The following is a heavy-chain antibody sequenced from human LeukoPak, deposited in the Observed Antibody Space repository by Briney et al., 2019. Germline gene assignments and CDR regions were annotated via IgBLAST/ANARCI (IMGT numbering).Heavy chain of an antibody. Sequence: PSETLSLTCTVYGGSFSDYYWNWIRQPPGKGLEWIGYIYYSGSTNYNPSLKSRVTISVDTSKNQFSLKLSSVTAADTAVYYCARDRRSSWSYYYYYGMDVWGQGTTVTVSS. CDR2: IYYSGST. D-gene: IGHD6-13*01. J-gene: IGHJ6*02. V-gene: IGHV4-59*01. CDR3: ARDRRSSWSYYYYYGMDV. CDR1: GGSFSDYY.